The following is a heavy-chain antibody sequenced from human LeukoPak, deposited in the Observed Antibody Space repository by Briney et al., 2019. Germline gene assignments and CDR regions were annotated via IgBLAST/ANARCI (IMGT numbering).Heavy chain of an antibody. CDR2: IYYSGST. V-gene: IGHV4-39*07. CDR1: GGSISSSSYY. J-gene: IGHJ3*02. CDR3: ARGDCGGDCHDAFDI. Sequence: PSETLSLTCTVSGGSISSSSYYWGWIRQPPGKGLEWIGSIYYSGSTYYNPSLKSRVIISVDTSKNQFSLKLSSVTAADTAVYYCARGDCGGDCHDAFDIWGQGTVVTVSS. D-gene: IGHD2-21*01.